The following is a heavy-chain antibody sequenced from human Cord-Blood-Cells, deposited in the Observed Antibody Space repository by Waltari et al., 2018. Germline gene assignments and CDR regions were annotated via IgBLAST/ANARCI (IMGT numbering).Heavy chain of an antibody. CDR2: ISAYNGNT. CDR1: GYTFTSYG. Sequence: QVQLVQSGAEVKKPAASVKVSCKASGYTFTSYGISWARQAPGQGLEWMGWISAYNGNTNYAQKLQGRVTMTTDTSTSTAYVELRSLRSDDTAVYYCARVRDGDYWYFDLWGRGTLVTVSS. D-gene: IGHD4-17*01. CDR3: ARVRDGDYWYFDL. J-gene: IGHJ2*01. V-gene: IGHV1-18*01.